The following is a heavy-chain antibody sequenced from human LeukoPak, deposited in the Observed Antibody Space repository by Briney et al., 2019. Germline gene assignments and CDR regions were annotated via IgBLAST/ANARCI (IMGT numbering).Heavy chain of an antibody. D-gene: IGHD4-4*01. CDR3: ARGNPSNYDY. CDR2: INHSGST. V-gene: IGHV4-34*01. J-gene: IGHJ4*02. Sequence: SETLSLTCAVYGGSFSGYYWSWIRQPPGKGLEWIGEINHSGSTNYNPSLKSRVTISVDTSKNQFSLKLSSVTAADTAVYYCARGNPSNYDYWGQGTLATVSS. CDR1: GGSFSGYY.